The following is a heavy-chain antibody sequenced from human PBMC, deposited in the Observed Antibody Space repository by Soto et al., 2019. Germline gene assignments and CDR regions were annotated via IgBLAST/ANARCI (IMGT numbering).Heavy chain of an antibody. Sequence: QVQLQESGPGLVKPSETLPLTCTVSGGSTSRYYWSWIRQPAGKGLEWMGRIYTSGSTNSNPSLKSRVTMSVDTSKNQFSLKLSSVTAADTAVYYCARDRSSWYGVGPFDYWGQGTLVTVSS. CDR2: IYTSGST. V-gene: IGHV4-4*07. CDR1: GGSTSRYY. J-gene: IGHJ4*02. CDR3: ARDRSSWYGVGPFDY. D-gene: IGHD6-13*01.